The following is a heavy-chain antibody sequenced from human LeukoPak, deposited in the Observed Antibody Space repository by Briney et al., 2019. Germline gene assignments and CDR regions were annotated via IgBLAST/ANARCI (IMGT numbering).Heavy chain of an antibody. CDR3: ARWEDGELLTY. J-gene: IGHJ4*02. Sequence: PGGSLRLSCAASGFTFSSYSMNWVRQAPGKGLEWVSSISGSSTYIYYADSVKGRFTISRDNAKNSLYLQMNSLRAEDTAVYYRARWEDGELLTYWGQGTLVTVSS. CDR2: ISGSSTYI. V-gene: IGHV3-21*01. D-gene: IGHD3-10*01. CDR1: GFTFSSYS.